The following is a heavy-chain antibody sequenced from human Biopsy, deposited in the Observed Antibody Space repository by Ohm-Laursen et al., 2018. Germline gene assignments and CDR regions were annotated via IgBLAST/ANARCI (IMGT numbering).Heavy chain of an antibody. CDR3: ARIIVPSLQCSNGVCPIRWFDP. D-gene: IGHD2-2*01. Sequence: SDTLSLTCAVYGGTYSGYYWSWIRQPPGKGLEWIGEVHHDGRANYNPSLKSRVTISGDMSKKQFSLKLSGVTAADTAVYYCARIIVPSLQCSNGVCPIRWFDPWGQGTLVTV. J-gene: IGHJ5*02. CDR2: VHHDGRA. V-gene: IGHV4-34*08. CDR1: GGTYSGYY.